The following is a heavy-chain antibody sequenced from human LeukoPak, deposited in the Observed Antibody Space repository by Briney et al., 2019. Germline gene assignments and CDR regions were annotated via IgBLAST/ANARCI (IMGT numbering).Heavy chain of an antibody. CDR1: GYTFTSYY. J-gene: IGHJ4*02. V-gene: IGHV1-46*03. D-gene: IGHD6-13*01. Sequence: ASVKVSPKASGYTFTSYYMHWVRHAPGQGLEWMGIINPSGGSTSYAQKFQGRVTMTRDTSTNTVYMELSSLRSEDRAVYYCAQQLVKGSFDYWGQGTLVTVSS. CDR3: AQQLVKGSFDY. CDR2: INPSGGST.